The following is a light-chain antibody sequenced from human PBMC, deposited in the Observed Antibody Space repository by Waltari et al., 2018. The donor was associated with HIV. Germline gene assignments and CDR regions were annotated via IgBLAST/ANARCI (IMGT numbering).Light chain of an antibody. V-gene: IGLV1-47*01. CDR2: RNN. CDR1: SSNIGSNY. J-gene: IGLJ1*01. Sequence: QSVLTQSPSASGTPGQRVTISCSGSSSNIGSNYVYWYQQLPGTAPKLLIYRNNQRPSGVPDRFSGSKSGTSAFLAINGLRSEDEADYYCAAWDDSPYVFGTGTKVTVL. CDR3: AAWDDSPYV.